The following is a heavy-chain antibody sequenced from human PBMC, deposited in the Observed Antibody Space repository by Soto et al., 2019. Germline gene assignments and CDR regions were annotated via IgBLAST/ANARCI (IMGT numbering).Heavy chain of an antibody. Sequence: EVQLLESGGGLVQPGGSLRLSCAASGFTFSSYAMSWVRQAPGKGLEWVSAISGSGGSTYYADSVKGRFTISRDNSKNSLFLKMNSLRAEDKAVYYCAKARGSGSYSPPAVLDYWGQGTLVTVSS. J-gene: IGHJ4*02. CDR1: GFTFSSYA. CDR3: AKARGSGSYSPPAVLDY. V-gene: IGHV3-23*01. CDR2: ISGSGGST. D-gene: IGHD1-26*01.